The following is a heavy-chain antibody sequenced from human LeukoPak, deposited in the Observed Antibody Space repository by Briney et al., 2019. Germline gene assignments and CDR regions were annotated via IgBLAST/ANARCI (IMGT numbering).Heavy chain of an antibody. J-gene: IGHJ4*02. V-gene: IGHV3-48*04. Sequence: GSLRLSCAASGFTFSSYSMNWVRQAPGKGLEWVSYISSSSSTIYYADSVKGRFTISRDNAKNSLYLQINSLRAEDTAVYYRARERRYCSGGSCPDFDYWGQGTLVTVSS. CDR1: GFTFSSYS. D-gene: IGHD2-15*01. CDR2: ISSSSSTI. CDR3: ARERRYCSGGSCPDFDY.